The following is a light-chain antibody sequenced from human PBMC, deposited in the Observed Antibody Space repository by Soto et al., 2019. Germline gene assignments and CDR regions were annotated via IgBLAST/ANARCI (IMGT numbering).Light chain of an antibody. J-gene: IGKJ4*01. CDR3: QQLHSYPLT. Sequence: DIQLTQSPSFLSASVGDRVTITCRASQGISSYLAWYQQKPGKAPKLLIYAASTLQSGVPSRFSGSASGIEFTLTISSLQPEDFATYYCQQLHSYPLTFGGGTPVESK. CDR1: QGISSY. V-gene: IGKV1-9*01. CDR2: AAS.